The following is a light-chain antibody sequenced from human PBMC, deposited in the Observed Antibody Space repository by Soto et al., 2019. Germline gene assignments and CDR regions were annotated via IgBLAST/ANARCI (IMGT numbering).Light chain of an antibody. J-gene: IGKJ1*01. CDR2: GAS. CDR1: QSVSSSY. CDR3: QQYGSSHWT. V-gene: IGKV3-20*01. Sequence: IVLTQSPGTLSLSPGERATLPCRASQSVSSSYLAWYQQKPGQAPRLLIYGASSRATGIPDRFSGSGSGTDFTLTISRLEPEDFAVYYCQQYGSSHWTFGQGTKVDIK.